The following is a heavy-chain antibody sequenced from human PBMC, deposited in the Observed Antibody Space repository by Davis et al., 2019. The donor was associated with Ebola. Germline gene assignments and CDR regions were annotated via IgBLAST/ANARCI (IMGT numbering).Heavy chain of an antibody. J-gene: IGHJ4*02. Sequence: SVKVSCKASGGTFSSYAISWVRQAPGQGLEWMGRIIPILGIANYAQKFQGRVTITADKSTSTAYMELSSLRSEDTAVYYCAREFRRDDYFLHDYWGQGTLVTVSS. CDR1: GGTFSSYA. V-gene: IGHV1-69*04. D-gene: IGHD5-24*01. CDR3: AREFRRDDYFLHDY. CDR2: IIPILGIA.